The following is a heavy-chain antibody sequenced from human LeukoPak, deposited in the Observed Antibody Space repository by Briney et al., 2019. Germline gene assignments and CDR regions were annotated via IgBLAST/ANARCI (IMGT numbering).Heavy chain of an antibody. Sequence: SETLSLTCTVFGGSISSSSYYWGWIRQPPGKGLEWIGSIYYSGSTYYNPSLKSRVTISVDTSKNQFSLKLSSVTAADTAVYYCARDSTYYDFWSGYGYYMDVWGKGTTVTVSS. CDR1: GGSISSSSYY. V-gene: IGHV4-39*07. CDR3: ARDSTYYDFWSGYGYYMDV. D-gene: IGHD3-3*01. J-gene: IGHJ6*03. CDR2: IYYSGST.